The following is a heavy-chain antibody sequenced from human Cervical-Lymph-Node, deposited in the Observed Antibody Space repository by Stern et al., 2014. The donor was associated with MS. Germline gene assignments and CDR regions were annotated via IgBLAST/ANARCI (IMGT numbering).Heavy chain of an antibody. CDR3: ASGEKQWLSLWDY. D-gene: IGHD6-19*01. V-gene: IGHV1-69*01. CDR2: IIPIFGTA. J-gene: IGHJ4*02. CDR1: GGTFSNYA. Sequence: VQLVESGAEVKKPGPSVKVSCKASGGTFSNYAISWVRQAPGQGLEWMGGIIPIFGTANYAQKFQGRVTITAGESTSTAYMELSSLRSEDTAMYYCASGEKQWLSLWDYWGQGTLVTVSS.